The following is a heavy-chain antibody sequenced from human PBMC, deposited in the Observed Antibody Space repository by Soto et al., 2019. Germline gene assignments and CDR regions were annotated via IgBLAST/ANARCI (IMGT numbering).Heavy chain of an antibody. CDR1: GYTFTSYD. CDR3: ARDPSRGSEWARYLDL. CDR2: MNPNSGNT. Sequence: ASVKVSCKASGYTFTSYDINWVRQATGQGLEWMGWMNPNSGNTGYAQKFQGRVTMTRNTSISTAYMELNSLRAEDTAVYYCARDPSRGSEWARYLDLWGRGTLVNVSS. J-gene: IGHJ2*01. D-gene: IGHD1-26*01. V-gene: IGHV1-8*01.